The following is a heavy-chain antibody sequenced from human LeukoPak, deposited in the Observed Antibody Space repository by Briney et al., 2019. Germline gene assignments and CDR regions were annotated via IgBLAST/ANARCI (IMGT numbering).Heavy chain of an antibody. CDR1: GFTFSNYW. CDR2: IGQDGSDK. Sequence: GGSLRLSCAASGFTFSNYWMSWVRQAPGKGLEWVASIGQDGSDKFSVDSVKGRFTISRDNAKNSMYLQMKSLKVEDTAVYYCARTALGWLDPWGQGALVTVSS. CDR3: ARTALGWLDP. D-gene: IGHD7-27*01. V-gene: IGHV3-7*01. J-gene: IGHJ5*02.